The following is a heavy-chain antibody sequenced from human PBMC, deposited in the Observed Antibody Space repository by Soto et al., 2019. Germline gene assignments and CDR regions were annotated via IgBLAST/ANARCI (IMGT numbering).Heavy chain of an antibody. CDR1: GYIFSSYG. V-gene: IGHV1-18*01. CDR2: ISAYNGNT. Sequence: ASVKVSCKASGYIFSSYGITWVRQAPGQGLEWMGWISAYNGNTNYAQNLQGRITMATDTSTSTAYMELRSLRSDDTAVYYCARDTLPYKYDSRPFDYWHQEILVTVSS. CDR3: ARDTLPYKYDSRPFDY. D-gene: IGHD3-16*01. J-gene: IGHJ4*01.